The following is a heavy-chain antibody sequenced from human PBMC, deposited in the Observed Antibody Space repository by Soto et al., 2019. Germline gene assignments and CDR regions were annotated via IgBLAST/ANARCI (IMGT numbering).Heavy chain of an antibody. V-gene: IGHV4-34*01. D-gene: IGHD6-6*01. CDR3: ARGSFSIEARRLQQ. CDR2: INHSGST. Sequence: SDTLSLTCSFYVWSFIGYYWSLILQPPGKGLEWIGEINHSGSTNYNPSLKSRVTISVDTSKNQFSLELSSVTAAYTDVYYCARGSFSIEARRLQQWGQGNLVHVSS. J-gene: IGHJ1*01. CDR1: VWSFIGYY.